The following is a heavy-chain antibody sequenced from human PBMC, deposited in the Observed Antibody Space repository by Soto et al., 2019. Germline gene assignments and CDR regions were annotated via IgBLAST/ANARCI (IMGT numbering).Heavy chain of an antibody. CDR3: ARDRGSDYGPHDY. D-gene: IGHD4-17*01. Sequence: EVQLVESGGGLVQPGRSLRLSCAASGFTFDDYAMHWVRQAPGKGLEWVSGINWNSGSIGYADSVKGRFTISRDNAKNSLYLQMNSLRTEDTALYYCARDRGSDYGPHDYWGQGTLVTVSS. J-gene: IGHJ4*02. CDR1: GFTFDDYA. CDR2: INWNSGSI. V-gene: IGHV3-9*01.